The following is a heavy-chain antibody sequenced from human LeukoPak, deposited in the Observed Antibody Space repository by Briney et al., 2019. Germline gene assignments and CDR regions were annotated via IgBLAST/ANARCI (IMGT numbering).Heavy chain of an antibody. CDR1: GGTFSSYA. V-gene: IGHV1-69*04. CDR3: AGDYYDNNDY. J-gene: IGHJ4*02. CDR2: IIPIFGIA. D-gene: IGHD3-22*01. Sequence: SVKVSCKASGGTFSSYAISWVRQAPGQGLEWMGRIIPIFGIANYAQKFQGRVTITADKSTSTAYMELSSLRSEDTAVYCCAGDYYDNNDYWGQGTLVTVSS.